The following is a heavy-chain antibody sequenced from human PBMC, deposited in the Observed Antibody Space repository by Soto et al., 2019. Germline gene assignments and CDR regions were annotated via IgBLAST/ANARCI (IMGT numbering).Heavy chain of an antibody. CDR3: AISFRGDSGDYEWFDP. CDR1: GYTFTSYD. J-gene: IGHJ5*02. D-gene: IGHD4-17*01. Sequence: ASVKVSCKASGYTFTSYDINWVRQATGQGLEWMGWMNPNSGNTGYAQKFQGRVTMTRNTSISTAYMELSSLRSEDTAVYYCAISFRGDSGDYEWFDPWGQGTLLTVS. CDR2: MNPNSGNT. V-gene: IGHV1-8*01.